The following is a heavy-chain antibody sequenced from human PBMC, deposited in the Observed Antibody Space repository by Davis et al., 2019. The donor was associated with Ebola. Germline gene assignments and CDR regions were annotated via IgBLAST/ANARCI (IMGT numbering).Heavy chain of an antibody. D-gene: IGHD3-9*01. CDR2: LYTDGRT. CDR1: GFTVSDKY. V-gene: IGHV3-53*05. Sequence: GESLKISCAVSGFTVSDKYMSWVRQAPGRGLEWVSVLYTDGRTYYGDSVRGRFTVSRDTSKNTLTLQIDSLRAEDTAVYYCAKDAWSDQDYNDNYFDHWGQGALVTVSS. J-gene: IGHJ4*02. CDR3: AKDAWSDQDYNDNYFDH.